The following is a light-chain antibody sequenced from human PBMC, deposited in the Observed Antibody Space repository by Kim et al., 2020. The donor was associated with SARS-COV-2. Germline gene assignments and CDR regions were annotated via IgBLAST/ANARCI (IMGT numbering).Light chain of an antibody. Sequence: TSVGDRVTITCRASQSISNWLAWYQQTPGKAPKLLIYKASTVESGVPSRFSGRGSGTEFTLTISSLQPDDFATYYCQQYNSYPLTFGGGTKVDIK. CDR3: QQYNSYPLT. CDR1: QSISNW. J-gene: IGKJ4*01. CDR2: KAS. V-gene: IGKV1-5*03.